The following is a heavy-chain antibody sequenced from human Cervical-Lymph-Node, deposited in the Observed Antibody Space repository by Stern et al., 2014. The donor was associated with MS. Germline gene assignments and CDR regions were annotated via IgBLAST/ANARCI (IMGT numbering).Heavy chain of an antibody. CDR3: ARDTSSPERSDW. J-gene: IGHJ4*02. CDR2: ITNVGST. CDR1: GFTVSRDY. V-gene: IGHV3-53*01. D-gene: IGHD1-1*01. Sequence: EVQLVESRGGVIQPGGSLRLSCTASGFTVSRDYMTWVRQAPGKGQEWVSLITNVGSTFYTDSVKGRFTISRDDSKNTVYLHMTSLRAEDTAMYYCARDTSSPERSDWWGQGTLVTVSS.